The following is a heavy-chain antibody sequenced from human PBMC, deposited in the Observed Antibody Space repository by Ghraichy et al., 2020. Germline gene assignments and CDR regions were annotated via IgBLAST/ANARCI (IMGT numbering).Heavy chain of an antibody. CDR2: IKTTGTT. J-gene: IGHJ3*01. CDR3: TTYNQKDAFDF. CDR1: GITFSNVW. V-gene: IGHV3-15*05. D-gene: IGHD1-14*01. Sequence: SCAAPGITFSNVWMSWVRQAPGKGLEWVGRIKTTGTTDYAAPVKGRFTISRDDSKKMLYLQMNSLKTEDTAAYYCTTYNQKDAFDFWGQGTVVTVSS.